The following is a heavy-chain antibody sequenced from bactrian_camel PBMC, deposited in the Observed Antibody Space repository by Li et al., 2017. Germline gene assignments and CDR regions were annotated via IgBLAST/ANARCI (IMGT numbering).Heavy chain of an antibody. CDR2: INIGNARGSARGNP. CDR3: VRAYSDYASNQADFAY. D-gene: IGHD4*01. Sequence: VQLVESGGGLVQPGGSLRLSCAASGNTQTVHCMSWFRQAPGKEREKVALINIGNARGSARGNPYYADSVKGRFTISQDATKNTLYLQMNSLKTDDTAVYYCVRAYSDYASNQADFAYRGQGTQVTVS. CDR1: GNTQTVHC. V-gene: IGHV3S54*01. J-gene: IGHJ6*01.